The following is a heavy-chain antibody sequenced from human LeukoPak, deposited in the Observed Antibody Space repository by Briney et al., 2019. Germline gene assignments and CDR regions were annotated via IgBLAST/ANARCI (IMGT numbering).Heavy chain of an antibody. CDR3: ALFTYYYDSSGPRVPCGSLDY. D-gene: IGHD3-22*01. CDR2: IIPILGTA. CDR1: GGTFSSYA. Sequence: SVKLSCKSSGGTFSSYAISWVRQAPGQGLERMGGIIPILGTANYAQTFQGRVTITADESTSTAYMELSSLRSEDTAVYYCALFTYYYDSSGPRVPCGSLDYWGQGTLVTVSS. V-gene: IGHV1-69*13. J-gene: IGHJ4*02.